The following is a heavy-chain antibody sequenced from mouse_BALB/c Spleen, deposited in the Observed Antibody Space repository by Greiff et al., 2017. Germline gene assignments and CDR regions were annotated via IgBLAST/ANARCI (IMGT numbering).Heavy chain of an antibody. CDR3: ERSPYYYGSSPIHMDY. Sequence: EVQLQESGPELVKPGASVKISCKASGYSFTGYFMNWVKQSHGKSLEWIGRINPYNGDTFYNQKFKGKATLTVDKSSSTAHMELLSLTSEDSAVYYCERSPYYYGSSPIHMDYWGQGTSVTVSS. CDR2: INPYNGDT. V-gene: IGHV1-37*01. J-gene: IGHJ4*01. D-gene: IGHD1-1*01. CDR1: GYSFTGYF.